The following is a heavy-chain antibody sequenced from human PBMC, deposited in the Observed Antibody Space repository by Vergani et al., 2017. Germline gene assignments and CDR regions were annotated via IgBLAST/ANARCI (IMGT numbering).Heavy chain of an antibody. CDR1: GFTFSSYA. D-gene: IGHD2-2*01. Sequence: QVQLVESGGGVVQPGRSLRLSCAASGFTFSSYAMHWVRQAPGKGLEWVAVISYDGSNKYYADSVKGRFTISRDNSKNSLYLQMNSLRAEDTAVYYCARDSPLVVPAAIFYYYYGMTSGAKGPRSPSL. CDR2: ISYDGSNK. J-gene: IGHJ6*02. V-gene: IGHV3-30-3*01. CDR3: ARDSPLVVPAAIFYYYYGMTS.